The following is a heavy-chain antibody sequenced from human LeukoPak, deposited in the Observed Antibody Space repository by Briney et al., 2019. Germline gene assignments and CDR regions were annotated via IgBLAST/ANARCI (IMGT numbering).Heavy chain of an antibody. CDR3: AREGPRGNSQFDY. J-gene: IGHJ4*02. Sequence: GGSLRLSCAASGFAFSSYGMHWVRQAPGKGLEWVALIWYDGSNKYYADSVKGRLTISRDNSKNTLYLQMNSLRAEDTAVYYCAREGPRGNSQFDYWGQGTLVTVSS. V-gene: IGHV3-33*01. CDR1: GFAFSSYG. D-gene: IGHD2/OR15-2a*01. CDR2: IWYDGSNK.